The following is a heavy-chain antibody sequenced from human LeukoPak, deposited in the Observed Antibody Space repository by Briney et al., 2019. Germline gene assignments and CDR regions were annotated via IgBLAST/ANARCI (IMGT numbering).Heavy chain of an antibody. CDR3: ARGYYDFWSGYSY. J-gene: IGHJ4*02. D-gene: IGHD3-3*01. Sequence: GGSLRLSCAASGFTFSSYSMNWVRQAPGKGLEWVSYISSSSSTIYYADSVKGRFTISRDNAKNSLYLQMNSLRAEDTAVYYCARGYYDFWSGYSYWGQETLVTVSS. CDR2: ISSSSSTI. CDR1: GFTFSSYS. V-gene: IGHV3-48*01.